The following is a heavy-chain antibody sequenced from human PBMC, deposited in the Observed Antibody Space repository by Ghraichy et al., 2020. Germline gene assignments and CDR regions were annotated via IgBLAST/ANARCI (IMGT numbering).Heavy chain of an antibody. CDR3: ARDIYDVLTGYYYYMDV. Sequence: GGSLRLSCTASGLTFSSYTMNWVRQAPGKGLEWVSYISTSGTTIYYADSVKGRFTISRDNDENSLYLQMNSLGDEDTAVYYCARDIYDVLTGYYYYMDVWGKGTTVTVSS. CDR2: ISTSGTTI. J-gene: IGHJ6*03. CDR1: GLTFSSYT. V-gene: IGHV3-48*02. D-gene: IGHD3-9*01.